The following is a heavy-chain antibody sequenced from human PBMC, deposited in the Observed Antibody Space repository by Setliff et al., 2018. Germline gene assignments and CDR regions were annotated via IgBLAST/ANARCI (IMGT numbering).Heavy chain of an antibody. J-gene: IGHJ3*02. Sequence: PGGSLRLSCTASGFTFGDYALSWVRQAPGKGLEWVGFIGNKAYAGTTEYAASLKDRFIISRDDSKSIAYLQMNSLKTEDTAVYYCTRALRFFDWLSLIDAFDIWGQGTMVTVSS. D-gene: IGHD3-9*01. CDR2: IGNKAYAGTT. V-gene: IGHV3-49*04. CDR3: TRALRFFDWLSLIDAFDI. CDR1: GFTFGDYA.